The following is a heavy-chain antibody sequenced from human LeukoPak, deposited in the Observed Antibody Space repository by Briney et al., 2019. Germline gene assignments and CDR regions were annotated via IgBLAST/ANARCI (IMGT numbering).Heavy chain of an antibody. D-gene: IGHD2-21*01. CDR3: ARNPINSGWFDP. V-gene: IGHV1-24*01. J-gene: IGHJ5*02. CDR1: GYTLTELS. Sequence: GASVKVSCKVSGYTLTELSMHWVRQAPGKGLEWMGGFDPEDGETIYAQKFQGRVTMTRDTSISTAYMELSSLRSEDTAVYYCARNPINSGWFDPWGQGTLVTVSS. CDR2: FDPEDGET.